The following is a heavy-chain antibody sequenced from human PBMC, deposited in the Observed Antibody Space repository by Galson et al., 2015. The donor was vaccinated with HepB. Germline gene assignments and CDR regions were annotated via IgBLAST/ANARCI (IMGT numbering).Heavy chain of an antibody. Sequence: LRLSCAASGFTFSIYAMSWVRQAPGTGLEWVSATSSSGGTTYYADSVKGRFTISRDNSKNTLYLQMNSLRVEDTAVYYCAKDSGGRRICSGRSCFLDYWGQGTLVSVSS. D-gene: IGHD2-15*01. CDR2: TSSSGGTT. CDR1: GFTFSIYA. J-gene: IGHJ4*02. CDR3: AKDSGGRRICSGRSCFLDY. V-gene: IGHV3-23*01.